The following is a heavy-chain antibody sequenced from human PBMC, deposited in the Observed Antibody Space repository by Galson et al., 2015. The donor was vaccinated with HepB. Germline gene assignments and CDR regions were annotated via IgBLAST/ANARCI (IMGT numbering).Heavy chain of an antibody. V-gene: IGHV3-48*01. CDR3: ARDQAIDYYDSSGYPPGWYFDL. J-gene: IGHJ2*01. CDR1: GFTFSSYS. Sequence: SLRLSCAASGFTFSSYSMNWVRQAPGKGLEWVSYISSSSSTIYYADSVKGRFTISRDNAKNSLYLQMNSLRAEDTAVYYCARDQAIDYYDSSGYPPGWYFDLWGRGTLVTVSS. CDR2: ISSSSSTI. D-gene: IGHD3-22*01.